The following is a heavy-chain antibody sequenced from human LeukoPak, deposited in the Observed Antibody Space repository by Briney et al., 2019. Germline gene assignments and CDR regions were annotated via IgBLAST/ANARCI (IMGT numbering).Heavy chain of an antibody. CDR2: INHSGST. V-gene: IGHV4-34*01. CDR3: ARGVEGVGVPAAIAAFDI. D-gene: IGHD2-2*02. Sequence: SETLSLTCAVYGGSFSGYYWSWIRQPPGKGLEWIGEINHSGSTNYNPSLKSRVSISVDTSKNQFSLKLSSVTAADTAVYYCARGVEGVGVPAAIAAFDIWGQGTMVTVSS. CDR1: GGSFSGYY. J-gene: IGHJ3*02.